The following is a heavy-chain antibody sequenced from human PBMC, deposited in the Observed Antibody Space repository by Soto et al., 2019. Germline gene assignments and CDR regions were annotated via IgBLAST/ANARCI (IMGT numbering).Heavy chain of an antibody. CDR2: IYYSGST. CDR1: GGSVSSGSYY. D-gene: IGHD2-15*01. J-gene: IGHJ4*02. Sequence: QVQLQESGPGLVKPSETLSLTCTVSGGSVSSGSYYWSWIRQPPGKGLEWIGYIYYSGSTNYNPSLKSRVTISVDTSKNPFSLKLSSVTAADTAVYYCARGCSGGSCYSHFDYWGQGTLVTVSS. V-gene: IGHV4-61*01. CDR3: ARGCSGGSCYSHFDY.